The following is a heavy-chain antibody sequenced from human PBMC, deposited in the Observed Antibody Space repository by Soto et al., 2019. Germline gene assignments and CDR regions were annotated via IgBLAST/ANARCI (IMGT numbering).Heavy chain of an antibody. Sequence: GESLKISCKGSASSFTSYWISLVRHMPGKGLEWMGRIDPSDSYTNYSPSFQGHVTISADKSTSTAYLQWSSLTASDTAMYYCSRNGGVDGSANDAFDIGGQGTTVTGS. D-gene: IGHD3-3*01. V-gene: IGHV5-10-1*01. J-gene: IGHJ3*02. CDR2: IDPSDSYT. CDR1: ASSFTSYW. CDR3: SRNGGVDGSANDAFDI.